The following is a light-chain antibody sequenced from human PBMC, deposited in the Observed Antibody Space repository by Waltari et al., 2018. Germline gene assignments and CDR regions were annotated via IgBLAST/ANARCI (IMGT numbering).Light chain of an antibody. CDR2: DAS. CDR3: QMYVRLPVT. Sequence: EIVLTQSPGTLSLSPGARATLACRASQSVGRYLAWYKQQHGQAPRLLIYDASTRATGIPDRFSGGGSGTDFSLTISRLEPEDFAVEDGQMYVRLPVTFGQGTKVEI. V-gene: IGKV3-20*01. CDR1: QSVGRY. J-gene: IGKJ1*01.